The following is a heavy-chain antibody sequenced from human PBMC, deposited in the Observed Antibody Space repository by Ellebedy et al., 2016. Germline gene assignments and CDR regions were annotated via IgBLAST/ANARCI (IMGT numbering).Heavy chain of an antibody. CDR3: ARGRADYGDYWGYYGMDV. CDR2: FDPEDGET. CDR1: GYTLTELS. V-gene: IGHV1-24*01. J-gene: IGHJ6*02. Sequence: ASVKVSXXVSGYTLTELSMHWVRQAPGKGLEWMGGFDPEDGETIYAQKFQGRVTITADESTSTAYMELSSLRSEDTAVYYCARGRADYGDYWGYYGMDVWGQGTTVTVSS. D-gene: IGHD4-17*01.